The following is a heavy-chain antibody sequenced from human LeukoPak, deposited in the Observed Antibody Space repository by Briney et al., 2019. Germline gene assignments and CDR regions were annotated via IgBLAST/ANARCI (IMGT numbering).Heavy chain of an antibody. Sequence: GGSLRLSCAASGFTFSSYWMSWVRQAPGKGLEWVANIKQDGSEKYYVDSVKGRFTISRDNAKNSLHLQMNSLRAEDTAVYYCAKAYDFWSGNLFDYWGQGTLVTVSS. CDR2: IKQDGSEK. D-gene: IGHD3-3*01. CDR3: AKAYDFWSGNLFDY. J-gene: IGHJ4*02. CDR1: GFTFSSYW. V-gene: IGHV3-7*01.